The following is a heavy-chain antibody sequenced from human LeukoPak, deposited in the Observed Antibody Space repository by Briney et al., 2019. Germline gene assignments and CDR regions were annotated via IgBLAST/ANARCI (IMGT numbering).Heavy chain of an antibody. D-gene: IGHD1-26*01. V-gene: IGHV3-48*03. CDR3: ARSFEGGFDI. Sequence: GGSLRLSCPASGFTFTSYEINWVRQAPGQGLEWVSYISSSDSTTYYADSVKGRFTISRDNAKNSLYLQMNSLRAEDTAVYYCARSFEGGFDIWGQGTMVTVSS. CDR1: GFTFTSYE. CDR2: ISSSDSTT. J-gene: IGHJ3*02.